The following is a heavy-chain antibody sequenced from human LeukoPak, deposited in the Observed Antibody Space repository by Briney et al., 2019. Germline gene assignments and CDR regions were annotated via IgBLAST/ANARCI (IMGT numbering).Heavy chain of an antibody. CDR1: GFTFSSCS. Sequence: GGSLRLSCAASGFTFSSCSMNWVRQAPGKGLEWVSYISSSSNTIYYADSVKGRFTISRDNAKNSLYLQMNSLRDEDTVVYYCARDDKRWTIFGVATHWGQGTMVTVSS. V-gene: IGHV3-48*02. CDR2: ISSSSNTI. CDR3: ARDDKRWTIFGVATH. J-gene: IGHJ3*01. D-gene: IGHD3-3*01.